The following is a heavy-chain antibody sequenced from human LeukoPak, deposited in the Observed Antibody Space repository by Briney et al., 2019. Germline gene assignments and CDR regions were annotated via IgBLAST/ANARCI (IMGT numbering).Heavy chain of an antibody. D-gene: IGHD3-3*01. V-gene: IGHV3-30*02. CDR1: GFTFSSYG. CDR3: ARDGILEWLLLYYFDY. Sequence: GGSLRLSCAASGFTFSSYGMHWVRQAPGKGLEWVAFIRYDGSNKYYADSVKGRFTISRDNSKNTLYLQMNSLRAEDTAVYYCARDGILEWLLLYYFDYWGQGTLVTVSS. CDR2: IRYDGSNK. J-gene: IGHJ4*02.